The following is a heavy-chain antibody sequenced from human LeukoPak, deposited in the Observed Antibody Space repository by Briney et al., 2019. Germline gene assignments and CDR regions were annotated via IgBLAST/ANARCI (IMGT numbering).Heavy chain of an antibody. J-gene: IGHJ4*02. CDR2: VHLDGRT. CDR3: AREGGFYRPLDY. D-gene: IGHD3-3*01. Sequence: SETLSLTRGVSGGSVTSTNWWTWVRQPPGKGLEWIGEVHLDGRTNYNPSLKSRLTMSVDLSENHVSLKLTSVTAADTAVYYCAREGGFYRPLDYSGQGTLVTVSS. CDR1: GGSVTSTNW. V-gene: IGHV4-4*02.